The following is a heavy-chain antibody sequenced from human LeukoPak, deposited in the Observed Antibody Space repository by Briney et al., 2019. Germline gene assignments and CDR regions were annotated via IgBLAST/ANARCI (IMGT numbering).Heavy chain of an antibody. D-gene: IGHD6-13*01. CDR1: GFTFSSYG. V-gene: IGHV3-23*01. Sequence: PGGTLRLSCAASGFTFSSYGMNWVRQAPGKGLEWVSTISGSGGSTYYADSVKGRFTISRDNSKNTLYLQMNSLRAEDTAVYYCAKDSSSWTAYYYYYYMDVWGKGTTVTISS. J-gene: IGHJ6*03. CDR2: ISGSGGST. CDR3: AKDSSSWTAYYYYYYMDV.